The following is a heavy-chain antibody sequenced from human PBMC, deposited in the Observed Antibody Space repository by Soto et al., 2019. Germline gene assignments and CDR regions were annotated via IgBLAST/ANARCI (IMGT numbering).Heavy chain of an antibody. Sequence: EASVKVSCKASGYTFTSSDVNWVRQATGQGLEWMGWMNPNSGNTGYAQKFQGRVTMTRNTAISTAYMELSSLRSEDTAVYYCARGPYQLLPHWFDPWGQGTLVTVSS. D-gene: IGHD2-2*01. CDR1: GYTFTSSD. CDR3: ARGPYQLLPHWFDP. V-gene: IGHV1-8*01. J-gene: IGHJ5*02. CDR2: MNPNSGNT.